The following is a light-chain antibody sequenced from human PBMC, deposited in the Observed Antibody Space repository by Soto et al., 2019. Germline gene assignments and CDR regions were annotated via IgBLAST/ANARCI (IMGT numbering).Light chain of an antibody. J-gene: IGKJ1*01. CDR1: QNISSSH. Sequence: EIVLTQSPGTLPSSPGERATLSCRASQNISSSHIAWYQQKPGQAPRLLIYGPSGRATGIPDRFSGSGSGTDFSLSITGLEPEDFAVYYCHQFGSSPQTFGHGTKVDIK. CDR3: HQFGSSPQT. CDR2: GPS. V-gene: IGKV3-20*01.